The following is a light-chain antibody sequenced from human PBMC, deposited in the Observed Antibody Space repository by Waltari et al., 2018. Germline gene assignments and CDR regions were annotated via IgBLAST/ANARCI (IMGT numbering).Light chain of an antibody. V-gene: IGLV2-8*01. J-gene: IGLJ2*01. CDR1: SSDVGAYKY. CDR3: ASRGASKV. Sequence: QSALTQPPSASGSPGQSVTISCTGTSSDVGAYKYVSWYHQHPGKAPKLLIYEVSKRASGVPDRFSGSKSGNTASLTVSGLQAEDEADYYCASRGASKVFGGGTKLTVL. CDR2: EVS.